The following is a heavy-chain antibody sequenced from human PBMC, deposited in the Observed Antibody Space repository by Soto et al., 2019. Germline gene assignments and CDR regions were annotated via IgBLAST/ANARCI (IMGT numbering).Heavy chain of an antibody. CDR2: IYYSGST. V-gene: IGHV4-30-4*01. J-gene: IGHJ5*02. CDR1: GGSLSRGDYF. Sequence: SGTLFLTCTVSGGSLSRGDYFWGWVRPPPRKGLERIGYIYYSGSTYYNPSLKSRVTISVDTSKNQFSLKLSSVTAADTAVYYCARETGRGYCSGGSCAVNWFDPWGQGTLVTVSS. CDR3: ARETGRGYCSGGSCAVNWFDP. D-gene: IGHD2-15*01.